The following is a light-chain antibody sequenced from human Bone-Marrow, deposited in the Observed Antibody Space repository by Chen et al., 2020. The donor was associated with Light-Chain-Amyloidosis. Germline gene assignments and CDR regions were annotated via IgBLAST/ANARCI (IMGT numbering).Light chain of an antibody. Sequence: DVQMTQSPSSLSASVGDRVTITCRASQKIDTYLNWYQQRPGRAPKLLIYSVSRLQSGVPSRFSGSGSATQFTLTISRLQPEDFASYYCQQSFITPRTVGQGTRVE. J-gene: IGKJ1*01. CDR1: QKIDTY. CDR2: SVS. V-gene: IGKV1-39*01. CDR3: QQSFITPRT.